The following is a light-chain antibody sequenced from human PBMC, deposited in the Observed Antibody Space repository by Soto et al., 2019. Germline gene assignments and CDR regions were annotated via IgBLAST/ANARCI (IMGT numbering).Light chain of an antibody. CDR2: DAS. V-gene: IGKV1-5*01. CDR1: QSIGTW. Sequence: DIQMTQSPSTLYASVGDRVNINCGASQSIGTWLAWYQQKPGKAPKLLIFDASTLESGVPSRFSGSGSGTDFTLTISSLQPDDFATYYCQQYSDSSGAFGQGTKVDI. CDR3: QQYSDSSGA. J-gene: IGKJ1*01.